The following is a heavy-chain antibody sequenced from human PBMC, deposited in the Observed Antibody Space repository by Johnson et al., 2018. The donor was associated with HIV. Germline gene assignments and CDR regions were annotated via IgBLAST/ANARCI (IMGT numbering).Heavy chain of an antibody. Sequence: QVQLVESGGGLVQPGRSLRLSCAASGFTVSSKYMAWVRQAPGQGLAWVAVISYDGSNKYYADSVKGRFTLSRDNSKNTLYLQMNSLRAEDTAVYYCARDTDIVVVPARGDAFDIWGQGTMVTVSS. V-gene: IGHV3-30*03. CDR1: GFTVSSKY. D-gene: IGHD2-2*01. J-gene: IGHJ3*02. CDR2: ISYDGSNK. CDR3: ARDTDIVVVPARGDAFDI.